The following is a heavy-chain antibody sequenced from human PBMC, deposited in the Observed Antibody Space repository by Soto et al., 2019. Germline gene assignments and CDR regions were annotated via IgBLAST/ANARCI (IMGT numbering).Heavy chain of an antibody. CDR3: ARQELGYCSGGSCHDMYYFDY. CDR2: ISAYNGNT. CDR1: GYTFTSYG. V-gene: IGHV1-18*01. J-gene: IGHJ4*02. Sequence: ASVKVSCKASGYTFTSYGISWVRQAPGQGLEWMGWISAYNGNTNYAQKLQGRVTMTTDTSTSTAYMELRSLRSDDTAVYYCARQELGYCSGGSCHDMYYFDYWGQGTLVTVSS. D-gene: IGHD2-15*01.